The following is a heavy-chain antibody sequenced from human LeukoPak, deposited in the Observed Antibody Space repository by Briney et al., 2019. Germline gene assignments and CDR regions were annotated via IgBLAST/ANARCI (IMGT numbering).Heavy chain of an antibody. CDR2: ISGSGGST. D-gene: IGHD3-3*01. V-gene: IGHV3-23*01. CDR3: AKDQMYYDFWSGPFDY. J-gene: IGHJ4*02. Sequence: GGSLRLSCAASGFTFSSYAMSWVRQAPGKGLEWVSAISGSGGSTYYADSVKGRFTISRDNSKNTLYLQMNSLRAEDTAVYYCAKDQMYYDFWSGPFDYWGQGTLVTVSS. CDR1: GFTFSSYA.